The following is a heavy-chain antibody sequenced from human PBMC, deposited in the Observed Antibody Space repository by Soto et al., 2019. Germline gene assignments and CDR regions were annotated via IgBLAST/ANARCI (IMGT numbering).Heavy chain of an antibody. CDR3: ARNWNLALVPAAYFDS. D-gene: IGHD2-2*01. Sequence: KPSETLSLTCTVSNFSVLTSIYYWAWIRQPPGKGLEWVGTVYYTGTTYYNPSLQSRVTISIGTSKNQFSLNLNSVTAADTAVYYCARNWNLALVPAAYFDSWGQGTLVTVSS. CDR2: VYYTGTT. J-gene: IGHJ4*02. CDR1: NFSVLTSIYY. V-gene: IGHV4-39*01.